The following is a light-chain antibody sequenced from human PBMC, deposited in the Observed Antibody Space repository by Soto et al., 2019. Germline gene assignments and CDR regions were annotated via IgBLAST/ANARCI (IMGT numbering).Light chain of an antibody. V-gene: IGLV2-14*01. Sequence: QSVLTQPASVSGSPGQSITISCTGTSSDIGGYNLVSWFQQHPGKAPQLMIYDVSNRPSGVSNRFSGSKSGNTASLTISGLQAEDEADYYCTSYSRITTLEVFGGGTKLTVL. CDR3: TSYSRITTLEV. CDR1: SSDIGGYNL. J-gene: IGLJ2*01. CDR2: DVS.